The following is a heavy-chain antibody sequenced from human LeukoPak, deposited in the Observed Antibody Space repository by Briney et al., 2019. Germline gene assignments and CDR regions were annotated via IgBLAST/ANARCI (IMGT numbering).Heavy chain of an antibody. V-gene: IGHV3-43*01. D-gene: IGHD5-18*01. CDR2: AGWAGGTT. J-gene: IGHJ4*02. Sequence: GGSLRLSCATSGFNFDRYTIHWVRQAPGKGLEWVSLAGWAGGTTYYSDSVRGRFTISRDSGKTSVYLQMNSLTTDDTAFYFCAKELDTMFFDYWGQGALVTASS. CDR3: AKELDTMFFDY. CDR1: GFNFDRYT.